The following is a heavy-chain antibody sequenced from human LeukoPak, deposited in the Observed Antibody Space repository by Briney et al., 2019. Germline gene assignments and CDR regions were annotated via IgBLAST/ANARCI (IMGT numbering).Heavy chain of an antibody. CDR2: ISAYNGNT. CDR1: GYTFTGYY. Sequence: ASVKVSCKASGYTFTGYYMHWVRQAPGQGLEWMGWISAYNGNTNYAQKLQGRVTMTTDTSTSTAYMELRSLRSDDTAVYYCASHGGSLGAFDIWGQGTMVTVSS. D-gene: IGHD1-26*01. V-gene: IGHV1-18*04. CDR3: ASHGGSLGAFDI. J-gene: IGHJ3*02.